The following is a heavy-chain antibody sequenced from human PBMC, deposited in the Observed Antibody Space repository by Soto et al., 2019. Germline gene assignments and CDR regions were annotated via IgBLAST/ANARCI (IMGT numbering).Heavy chain of an antibody. CDR2: IKSKTDGGTT. J-gene: IGHJ6*02. CDR1: GFTFSSYG. D-gene: IGHD6-19*01. CDR3: TTTPEGSSGWDYYYYGMDV. V-gene: IGHV3-15*01. Sequence: GGSLRLSCAASGFTFSSYGMHWVRQAPGKGLEWVGRIKSKTDGGTTDYAAPVKGRFTISRDDSKNTLYLQMNSLKTEDTAVYYCTTTPEGSSGWDYYYYGMDVWGQGTTVTVSS.